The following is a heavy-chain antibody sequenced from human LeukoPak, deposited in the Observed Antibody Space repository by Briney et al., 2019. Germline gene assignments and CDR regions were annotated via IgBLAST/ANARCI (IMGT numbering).Heavy chain of an antibody. CDR2: ISASGGET. CDR1: GLTFSSYS. J-gene: IGHJ4*02. D-gene: IGHD6-13*01. CDR3: AKDAAGPEY. Sequence: GGSLRLTCVVSGLTFSSYSMTWVRQAPGKGLEWVSGISASGGETWYPDSVKGRFTISRDNSKNTLFLQMNSLRVEDTAIYYCAKDAAGPEYWGQGTLVTVSS. V-gene: IGHV3-23*01.